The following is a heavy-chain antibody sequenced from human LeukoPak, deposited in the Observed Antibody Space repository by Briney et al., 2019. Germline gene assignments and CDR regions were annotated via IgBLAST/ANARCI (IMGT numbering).Heavy chain of an antibody. CDR2: FYPGDSDT. CDR3: ARPVSGDWGYYFDY. CDR1: GYSFTSYW. Sequence: GESLKISCKGSGYSFTSYWIGWVRQMPGKGLEWVGIFYPGDSDTSYSPSFQGQVTISADKSISTAYLQWSSLKASDIAMYYCARPVSGDWGYYFDYWGQGTLVTVSS. D-gene: IGHD3/OR15-3a*01. V-gene: IGHV5-51*01. J-gene: IGHJ4*02.